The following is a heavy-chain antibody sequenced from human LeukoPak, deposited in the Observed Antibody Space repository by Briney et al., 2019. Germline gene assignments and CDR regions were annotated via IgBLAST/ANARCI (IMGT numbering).Heavy chain of an antibody. CDR2: IFPIFGTA. CDR1: GGTFHSYA. V-gene: IGHV1-69*05. D-gene: IGHD3-9*01. Sequence: ASVNVSCKASGGTFHSYAISWVRQAPGQGLEWMGGIFPIFGTANYAQRFQGRVTITTDESTSTAYMELSSLRSEDTAVYYCARGPYYDILTGSLPYYFDYWGQGTLVTVSS. CDR3: ARGPYYDILTGSLPYYFDY. J-gene: IGHJ4*02.